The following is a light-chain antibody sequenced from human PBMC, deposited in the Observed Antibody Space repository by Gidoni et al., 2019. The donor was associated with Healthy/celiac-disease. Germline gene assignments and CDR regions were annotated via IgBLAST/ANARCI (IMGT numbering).Light chain of an antibody. CDR2: DNN. J-gene: IGLJ3*02. Sequence: QSVSTLPPSVSVAPGQKVTISCSGSSSNMGNTYVSWYQQLPGTAPKLLIYDNNKRPSGIPDRFSGSKSGTSATLGSTGLQTGDEADYYCGTWDSSLGARVFGGGTKLTVL. V-gene: IGLV1-51*01. CDR3: GTWDSSLGARV. CDR1: SSNMGNTY.